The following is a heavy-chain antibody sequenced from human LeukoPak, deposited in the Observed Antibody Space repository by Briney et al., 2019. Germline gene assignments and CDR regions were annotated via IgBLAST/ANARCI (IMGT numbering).Heavy chain of an antibody. CDR2: ISSSGHTI. J-gene: IGHJ4*02. Sequence: GGSLRLSCAASGFTFSTFSMNWVRQAPGKGLEWVSYISSSGHTIYYADSVKGRFTISRDNAKNSLYLQMNSLRAEDTAVYYCARGLAYYFDCWGQGTLVTVSS. V-gene: IGHV3-48*01. CDR1: GFTFSTFS. CDR3: ARGLAYYFDC.